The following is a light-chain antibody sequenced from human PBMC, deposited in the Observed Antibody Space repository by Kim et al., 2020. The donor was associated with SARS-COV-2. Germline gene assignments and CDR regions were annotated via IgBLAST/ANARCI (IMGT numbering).Light chain of an antibody. J-gene: IGLJ2*01. Sequence: PGKAARISRRGNNNGIKSEHGDRQKPGQAPVLVIYYDSDRTSGIPERFSVSNSGNAATLTISRVEAGNEADYYFQVWDSSNDHVVFGGGTQLTVL. V-gene: IGLV3-21*04. CDR1: NNGIKS. CDR3: QVWDSSNDHVV. CDR2: YDS.